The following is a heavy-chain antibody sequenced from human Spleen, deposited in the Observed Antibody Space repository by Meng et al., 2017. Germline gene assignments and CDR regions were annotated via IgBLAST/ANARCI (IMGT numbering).Heavy chain of an antibody. V-gene: IGHV4-34*01. CDR2: INHSGST. Sequence: QVEVQQGGAGLLKPSETLALTCVVSGGSFSDYYWSWIRQPPGKGLEWIGEINHSGSTNYNPSLESRATISVDTSQNNLSLKLSSVTAADSAVYYCARGPTTMAHDFDYWGQGTLVTVPS. D-gene: IGHD4-11*01. CDR3: ARGPTTMAHDFDY. J-gene: IGHJ4*02. CDR1: GGSFSDYY.